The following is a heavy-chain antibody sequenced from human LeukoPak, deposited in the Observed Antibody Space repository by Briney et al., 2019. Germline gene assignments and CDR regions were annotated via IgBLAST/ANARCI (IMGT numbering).Heavy chain of an antibody. Sequence: GGSLRLSCAASGFTFSSYGMPWVRQAPGKGLEWVAVISYDGSNKYYADSVKGRFTISRDNSKNTLYLQMNSLRAEDTAVYYCAKDFAYYDFWSGPDYWGQGTLVTVSS. V-gene: IGHV3-30*18. CDR1: GFTFSSYG. CDR3: AKDFAYYDFWSGPDY. J-gene: IGHJ4*02. CDR2: ISYDGSNK. D-gene: IGHD3-3*01.